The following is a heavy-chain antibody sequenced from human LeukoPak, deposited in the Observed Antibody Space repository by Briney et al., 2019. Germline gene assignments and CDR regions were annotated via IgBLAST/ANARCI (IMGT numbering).Heavy chain of an antibody. CDR3: ARERVGATNSQYYFDY. J-gene: IGHJ4*02. CDR1: GGSISSGSYY. CDR2: IYTSGST. V-gene: IGHV4-61*02. D-gene: IGHD1-26*01. Sequence: SETLSLTCTVSGGSISSGSYYWSWIRQPAGKGLEWIGRIYTSGSTNYNPSLESRVTISVDTSKNQFSLKLSSVTAADTAVYYCARERVGATNSQYYFDYWGQGTLVTVSS.